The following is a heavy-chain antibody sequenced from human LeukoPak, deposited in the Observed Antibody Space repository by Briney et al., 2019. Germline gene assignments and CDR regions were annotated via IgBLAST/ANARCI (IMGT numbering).Heavy chain of an antibody. V-gene: IGHV4-39*01. CDR2: IYYSGST. J-gene: IGHJ5*02. CDR3: ARLNKPGWFDP. Sequence: SETLSLTCTVSGGSISGYYWSWIRQPPGKGLEWIGNIYYSGSTYYNPSLKSRLTISVDTSKNQFSLKLTSVTAADTAVYYCARLNKPGWFDPWGQGTLVTVSS. CDR1: GGSISGYY. D-gene: IGHD1-14*01.